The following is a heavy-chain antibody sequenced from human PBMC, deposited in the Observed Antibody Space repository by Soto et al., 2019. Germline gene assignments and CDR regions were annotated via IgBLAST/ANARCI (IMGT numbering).Heavy chain of an antibody. J-gene: IGHJ4*02. V-gene: IGHV1-46*01. CDR2: INLSGGST. Sequence: ASVKVSCKASGYTFTSYYMHWVRQAPGQGLEWMGIINLSGGSTSYAQKFQGRVTMTRDTSTSTVYMELSSLRSEDTAVYYCAASTDCGGDCYSSLPGYWGQGTLVTVS. CDR3: AASTDCGGDCYSSLPGY. CDR1: GYTFTSYY. D-gene: IGHD2-21*02.